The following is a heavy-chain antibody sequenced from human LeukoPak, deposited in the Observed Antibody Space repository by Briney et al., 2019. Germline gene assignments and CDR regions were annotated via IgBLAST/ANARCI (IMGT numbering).Heavy chain of an antibody. CDR1: GGPISSYS. J-gene: IGHJ4*02. V-gene: IGHV4-4*09. D-gene: IGHD6-13*01. CDR2: IYTTGST. CDR3: ARRSPSSGWCFDS. Sequence: SETLSLTCSVSGGPISSYSWSWIRQPPGKGLEWIGYIYTTGSTDYNPSLKSRVSISRDTSKNQFSLELSSATAADTAVYYCARRSPSSGWCFDSWGQGTLVTVSS.